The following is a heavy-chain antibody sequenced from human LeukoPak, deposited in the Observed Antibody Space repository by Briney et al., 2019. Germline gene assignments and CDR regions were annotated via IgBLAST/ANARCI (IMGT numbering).Heavy chain of an antibody. CDR2: ISDSGGGT. Sequence: GGSLRLSCAAPGITFSSYAMSWVRQAPGKGLEWVSAISDSGGGTYYADSVKGRFTISRDNSKNTLYLQMNSLRAEDTAVYYCAKDAGRSGEELFDYWGQGTLVTVSS. D-gene: IGHD6-19*01. CDR3: AKDAGRSGEELFDY. CDR1: GITFSSYA. J-gene: IGHJ4*02. V-gene: IGHV3-23*01.